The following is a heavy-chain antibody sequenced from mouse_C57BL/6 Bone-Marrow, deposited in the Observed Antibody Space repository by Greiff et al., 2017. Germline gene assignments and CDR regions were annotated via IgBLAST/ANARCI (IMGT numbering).Heavy chain of an antibody. V-gene: IGHV1-82*01. CDR2: IYPGDGDT. J-gene: IGHJ4*01. D-gene: IGHD2-2*01. CDR3: ARERRIYYGYDGYAMDY. CDR1: GYAFSSSW. Sequence: QVTLKESGPELVKPGASVKISCKASGYAFSSSWMNWVKQRPGKGLEWIGRIYPGDGDTNYNGKFKGKATLTADKSSSTAYMQLSSLTSEDSAVYFCARERRIYYGYDGYAMDYWGQGTSVTVSS.